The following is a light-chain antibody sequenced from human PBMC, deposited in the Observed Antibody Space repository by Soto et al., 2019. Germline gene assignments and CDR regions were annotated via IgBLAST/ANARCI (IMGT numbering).Light chain of an antibody. CDR1: QDIRND. CDR3: LQDYNRPYT. CDR2: AAS. V-gene: IGKV1-6*01. J-gene: IGKJ2*01. Sequence: AIQMTQSPSSLSASVGDRVTITCRASQDIRNDLGWYQQRPRKLPKVLIYAASNLQSGVPPRFSGSGSGTDFTLTISSLQPEDFATYYCLQDYNRPYTFGQGTKLEF.